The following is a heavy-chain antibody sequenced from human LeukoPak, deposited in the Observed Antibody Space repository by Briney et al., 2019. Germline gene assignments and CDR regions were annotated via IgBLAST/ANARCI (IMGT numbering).Heavy chain of an antibody. J-gene: IGHJ4*02. CDR3: TRGGWLRFDY. D-gene: IGHD5-12*01. CDR1: GFSMRSYY. Sequence: SETLSLTCTVSGFSMRSYYWSWIRQPPGKGLEWIGYVFSSGSTDYNPSLKSRVTMSVVTSRNQFSLNLRSVTAADTAVYYCTRGGWLRFDYWGQGILVTVSS. CDR2: VFSSGST. V-gene: IGHV4-59*01.